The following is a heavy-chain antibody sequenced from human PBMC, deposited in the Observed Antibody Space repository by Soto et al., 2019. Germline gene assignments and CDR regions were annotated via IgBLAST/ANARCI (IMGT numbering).Heavy chain of an antibody. CDR2: IFYSGST. V-gene: IGHV4-39*01. D-gene: IGHD3-3*01. CDR1: GGSIRSDYY. Sequence: QLQLQESGPGLVKPSETLSLTCTVSGGSIRSDYYWGWIRQPPGKGLEWIGSIFYSGSTYFIPSHKSRVTISRDTSKNQFSLRLSSVTAADTAVDYCARHGDLDYWGQGTLVTVSP. J-gene: IGHJ4*02. CDR3: ARHGDLDY.